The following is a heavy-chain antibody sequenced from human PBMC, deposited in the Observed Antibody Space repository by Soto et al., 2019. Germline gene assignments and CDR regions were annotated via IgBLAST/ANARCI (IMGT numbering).Heavy chain of an antibody. J-gene: IGHJ4*02. Sequence: PSETLSLTCTVSGGSISSRGYYWGWIRQPPGKGLEWIGTIYYSGSTYYNPSLKSRVTISVDTSKNQFSLKLSSVTAADTAVYYCARSKAQWLQLDYWGQGTLVTVSS. V-gene: IGHV4-39*01. CDR2: IYYSGST. D-gene: IGHD6-19*01. CDR1: GGSISSRGYY. CDR3: ARSKAQWLQLDY.